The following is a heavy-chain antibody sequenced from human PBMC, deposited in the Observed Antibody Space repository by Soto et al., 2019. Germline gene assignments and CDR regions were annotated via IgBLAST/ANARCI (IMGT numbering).Heavy chain of an antibody. Sequence: WGALRPSCAAPGFTFSSFCMKWGRQAPGKGLEWVSSISSSSSYIYYAVSVKGRFTISRDNAKNSLYLQMNSLRAEDTAVYYCARDEAYQLSAWGQGTLVTVSS. J-gene: IGHJ4*02. V-gene: IGHV3-21*01. CDR3: ARDEAYQLSA. CDR2: ISSSSSYI. CDR1: GFTFSSFC. D-gene: IGHD2-2*01.